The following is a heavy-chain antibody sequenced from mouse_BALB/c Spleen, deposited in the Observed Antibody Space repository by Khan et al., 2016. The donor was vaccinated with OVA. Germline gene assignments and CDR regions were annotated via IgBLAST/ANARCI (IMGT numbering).Heavy chain of an antibody. CDR3: AKSFYSHYYTMDY. Sequence: QVQLKESGPGLVAPSQSLSITCTVSGFSLTTYGVTWVRQPPGKGLEWLGVIWGDGNTDYHPALISRLSISKDNSESQVLLKLNSLQTDDTATYYCAKSFYSHYYTMDYWGQGTSVTVSS. CDR1: GFSLTTYG. CDR2: IWGDGNT. V-gene: IGHV2-3*01. D-gene: IGHD2-1*01. J-gene: IGHJ4*01.